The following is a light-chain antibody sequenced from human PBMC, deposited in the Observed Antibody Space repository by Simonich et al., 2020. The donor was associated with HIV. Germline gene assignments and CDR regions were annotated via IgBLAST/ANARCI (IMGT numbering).Light chain of an antibody. CDR2: DVS. CDR3: SSYTSSSTWV. Sequence: QSALTQPASVSGSPGQSITISCTGTSSDGGDYNYVSWYQQHPGKAPKLMIYDVSKRPSGVSNRFSGSKSGNTASLTISGLQAEDEADYYCSSYTSSSTWVFGGGTKLTVL. J-gene: IGLJ3*02. CDR1: SSDGGDYNY. V-gene: IGLV2-14*01.